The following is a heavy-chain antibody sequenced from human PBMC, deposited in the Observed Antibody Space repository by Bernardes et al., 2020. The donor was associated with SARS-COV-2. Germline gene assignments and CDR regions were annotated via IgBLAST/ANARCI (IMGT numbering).Heavy chain of an antibody. J-gene: IGHJ4*02. V-gene: IGHV3-20*01. CDR3: ARNNGDYAPFDY. CDR1: GFSFGDYA. Sequence: GSLRLSCVGSGFSFGDYAMNWVRQTPGKGLEWVSGIDRNGESTGYVDSVKGRFSISRDNAKNSLYLQMSSLRVEDTAFYRCARNNGDYAPFDYWGQGILVTVSS. D-gene: IGHD4-17*01. CDR2: IDRNGEST.